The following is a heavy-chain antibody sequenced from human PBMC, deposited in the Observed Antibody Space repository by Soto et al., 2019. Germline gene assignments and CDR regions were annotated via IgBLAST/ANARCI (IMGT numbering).Heavy chain of an antibody. Sequence: QVQLVQSGAEVKKPGSSVRVSCKSSGGVFSSFAISWVRQAPGQGLEWMGGIIPIFGTANYAQKFQGRVTITADDSTSTAYMELRSLRFEDTAVYYCARGRGNSAVVTTFDYWGQGTLVTVSS. D-gene: IGHD2-21*02. J-gene: IGHJ4*02. CDR1: GGVFSSFA. CDR2: IIPIFGTA. CDR3: ARGRGNSAVVTTFDY. V-gene: IGHV1-69*01.